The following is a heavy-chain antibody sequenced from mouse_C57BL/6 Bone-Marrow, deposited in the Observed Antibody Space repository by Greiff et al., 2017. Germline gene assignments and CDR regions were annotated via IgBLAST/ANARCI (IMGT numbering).Heavy chain of an antibody. CDR3: TVVATDYFDY. J-gene: IGHJ2*01. Sequence: VKLMESGAELAKPGASVKLSCKASGYTFTSYWMHWVKQRPGQGLEWIGYINPSSGYTKYNQKFKDKATLTADKSSSTAYMQLSSLTYEDSASNITTVVATDYFDYWGQGTTLTVSS. D-gene: IGHD1-1*01. CDR1: GYTFTSYW. CDR2: INPSSGYT. V-gene: IGHV1-7*01.